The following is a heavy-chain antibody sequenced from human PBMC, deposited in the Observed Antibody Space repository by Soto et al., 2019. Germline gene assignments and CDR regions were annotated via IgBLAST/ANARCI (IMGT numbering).Heavy chain of an antibody. J-gene: IGHJ3*02. V-gene: IGHV3-73*01. CDR3: TRDPGVDTAMDDAFDI. CDR1: GFTFSGSA. CDR2: IRSKANSYAT. D-gene: IGHD5-18*01. Sequence: EVQLVESGGGLVQPGGSLKLSCAASGFTFSGSAMHWVRQASGKGLEWVGRIRSKANSYATAYAASVKGRFTISRDDSKXXAYLQMNSLKTEDTAVYYCTRDPGVDTAMDDAFDIWGQGTMVTVSS.